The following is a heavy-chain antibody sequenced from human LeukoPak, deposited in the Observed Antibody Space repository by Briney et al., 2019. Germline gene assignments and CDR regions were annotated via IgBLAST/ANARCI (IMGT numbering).Heavy chain of an antibody. CDR3: ASLTSSIAAGFDP. CDR1: GYSFTSYW. Sequence: GESLKISCKGSGYSFTSYWIGWVRQMPGKGLEWRGIIYPGDSDTRYSPSFQGQVTISADKYISTAYLQWSSLKASDTDMYYCASLTSSIAAGFDPWGQGNLVTVSS. D-gene: IGHD6-13*01. J-gene: IGHJ5*02. V-gene: IGHV5-51*01. CDR2: IYPGDSDT.